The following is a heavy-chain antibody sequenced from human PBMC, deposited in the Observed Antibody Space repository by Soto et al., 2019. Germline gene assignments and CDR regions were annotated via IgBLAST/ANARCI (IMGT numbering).Heavy chain of an antibody. CDR2: ISGSGGST. V-gene: IGHV3-23*01. J-gene: IGHJ4*02. CDR1: GFTFSSYA. Sequence: GGSLRLSCAASGFTFSSYAMSWVRQAPGKGLEWVSAISGSGGSTYYADSVKGRFTISRDNSKNTLYLQMNSLRAEDTAVYYCAKDRRYCSSTSCPGSEGFDYWGQGTLVTVSS. CDR3: AKDRRYCSSTSCPGSEGFDY. D-gene: IGHD2-2*01.